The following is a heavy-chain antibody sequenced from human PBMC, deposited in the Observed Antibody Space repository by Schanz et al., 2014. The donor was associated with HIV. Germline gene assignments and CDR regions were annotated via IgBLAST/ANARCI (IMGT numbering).Heavy chain of an antibody. CDR2: INPYNGNT. V-gene: IGHV1-18*01. CDR1: GYPFTSYA. CDR3: SRAFYSDSGSFYSVDP. J-gene: IGHJ5*02. D-gene: IGHD3-10*01. Sequence: QVQLVQSGAEVKKPGASVKVSCKASGYPFTSYAISWMRQAPGQGPEWMGWINPYNGNTDHVQRFQGRVTMSTDTSTNTAYMELRSLRSDDTAVYYCSRAFYSDSGSFYSVDPWGQGTLVTVSS.